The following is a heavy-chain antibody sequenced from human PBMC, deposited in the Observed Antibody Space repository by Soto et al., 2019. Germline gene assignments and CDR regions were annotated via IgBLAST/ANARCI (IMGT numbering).Heavy chain of an antibody. V-gene: IGHV3-21*01. J-gene: IGHJ3*02. CDR3: ARDAGAARLFLGVPHDAFDI. CDR2: ISSSSSYI. Sequence: VGSLRLSCAASGFTFSSYSMNWVRQAPGKGLEWVSSISSSSSYIYYADSVKGRFTISRDNAKNSLYLQMNSLRAEDTAVYYCARDAGAARLFLGVPHDAFDIWGQGTMVTVSS. D-gene: IGHD6-6*01. CDR1: GFTFSSYS.